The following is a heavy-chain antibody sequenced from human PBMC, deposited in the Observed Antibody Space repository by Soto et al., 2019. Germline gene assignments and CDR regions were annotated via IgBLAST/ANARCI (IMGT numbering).Heavy chain of an antibody. V-gene: IGHV4-39*01. D-gene: IGHD3-9*01. CDR3: ARWRVEYDILTGYYTYYFDY. CDR2: IYYSGST. J-gene: IGHJ4*02. Sequence: SETLSLTCTVSGGSISSSSYYWGWIRQPPGKGLEWIGSIYYSGSTYYNPSLKSRVTISVDTSKNQFSLKLSSVTAADTAVYYCARWRVEYDILTGYYTYYFDYWGQGTLVTVSS. CDR1: GGSISSSSYY.